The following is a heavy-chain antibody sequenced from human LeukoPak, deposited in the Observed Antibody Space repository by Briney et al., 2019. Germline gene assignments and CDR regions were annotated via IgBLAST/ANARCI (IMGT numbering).Heavy chain of an antibody. CDR2: ISYDGSNK. CDR1: GFTFSSYA. CDR3: ARDSYGMDV. J-gene: IGHJ6*02. V-gene: IGHV3-30-3*01. Sequence: GRSLRLSCAASGFTFSSYAMHWVRQAPGKGLEWVAVISYDGSNKYYADSVKGRFTISRDNSKNTLYLQMNSLRAGDTAVYYCARDSYGMDVWGQGTTVTVSS.